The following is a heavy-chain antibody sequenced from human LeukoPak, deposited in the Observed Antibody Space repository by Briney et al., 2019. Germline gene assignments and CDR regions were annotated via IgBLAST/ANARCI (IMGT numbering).Heavy chain of an antibody. V-gene: IGHV3-23*01. CDR3: AKGVRTYYDYVWGSYRLGELDY. Sequence: GGSLRLSCAASGFTFSSYGMSWVRQAPGKGLEWVSAISGSGGSTYYADSVKGRFTISRDNSKNTLYLQMNSLRAEDTAVYYCAKGVRTYYDYVWGSYRLGELDYWGQGTLVTVSS. CDR2: ISGSGGST. D-gene: IGHD3-16*02. J-gene: IGHJ4*02. CDR1: GFTFSSYG.